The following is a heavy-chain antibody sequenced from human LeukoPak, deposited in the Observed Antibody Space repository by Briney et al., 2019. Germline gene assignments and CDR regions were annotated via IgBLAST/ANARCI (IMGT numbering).Heavy chain of an antibody. Sequence: GGSLRLSCAASGFTFSSYAMSWLRQAPGKGLEWVSAISGSGGSTYYADHVKGRFTISRDNSKNTLYLQMNSLRAEDTAVYYCAKEDYDYVWGSYRSTIDYWGQGTLVTVSS. V-gene: IGHV3-23*01. CDR3: AKEDYDYVWGSYRSTIDY. CDR2: ISGSGGST. CDR1: GFTFSSYA. D-gene: IGHD3-16*02. J-gene: IGHJ4*02.